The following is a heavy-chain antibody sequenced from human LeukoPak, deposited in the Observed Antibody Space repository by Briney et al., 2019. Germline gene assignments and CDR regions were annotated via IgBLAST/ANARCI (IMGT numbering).Heavy chain of an antibody. CDR1: GFTVSSNY. CDR2: IYSGGSK. Sequence: PGGSLRLSCAASGFTVSSNYMSWVRQAPGKGLEWVSVIYSGGSKYYADSVKGRFTISRDNSKNTLYLQMNSLRAEDTAVYYCARSGYYDSRGDWFDPWGQGTLVTVSS. D-gene: IGHD3-22*01. J-gene: IGHJ5*02. V-gene: IGHV3-53*01. CDR3: ARSGYYDSRGDWFDP.